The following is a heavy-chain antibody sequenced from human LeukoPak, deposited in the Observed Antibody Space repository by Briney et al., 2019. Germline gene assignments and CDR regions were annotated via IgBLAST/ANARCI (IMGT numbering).Heavy chain of an antibody. J-gene: IGHJ1*01. Sequence: GGSLRLSCAASGFTFSSYDIHWVRQAPGKGLGWVAVMWFDGSNKYYADSVKGRFTISRDNSKNTLYVQMNSLRAEDTAVYYCAKDIRSSWYYFQDWGQGTLVTVSS. CDR3: AKDIRSSWYYFQD. V-gene: IGHV3-33*06. D-gene: IGHD6-13*01. CDR1: GFTFSSYD. CDR2: MWFDGSNK.